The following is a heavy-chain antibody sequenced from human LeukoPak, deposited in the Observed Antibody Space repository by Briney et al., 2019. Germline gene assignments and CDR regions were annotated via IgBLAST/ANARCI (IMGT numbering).Heavy chain of an antibody. D-gene: IGHD4-17*01. CDR1: GFTFNSYG. CDR3: ARARTTRGFDY. Sequence: GGSLRLSCAASGFTFNSYGIHWVRQAPGKGLEWGAFIWYDGSNKYYADSVKGRFTISRDNSKNTLYLQMNSLRAEDTAVYYCARARTTRGFDYWGQGTLLTASS. CDR2: IWYDGSNK. V-gene: IGHV3-33*01. J-gene: IGHJ4*02.